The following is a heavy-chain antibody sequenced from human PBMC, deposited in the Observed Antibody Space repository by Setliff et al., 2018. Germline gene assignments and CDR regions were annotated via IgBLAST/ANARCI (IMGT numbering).Heavy chain of an antibody. CDR1: GFTFSSYS. CDR2: ISSSSSTI. CDR3: ARAQRDVLGRSSSWYVFDY. Sequence: PGGSLRLSCAASGFTFSSYSMNWVRQAPGKGLEWVSYISSSSSTIYYADSVKGRFTISRDNAKNSLYLQMNSLRAEDTAVYYCARAQRDVLGRSSSWYVFDYWGQGTLVTVSS. V-gene: IGHV3-48*01. D-gene: IGHD6-13*01. J-gene: IGHJ4*02.